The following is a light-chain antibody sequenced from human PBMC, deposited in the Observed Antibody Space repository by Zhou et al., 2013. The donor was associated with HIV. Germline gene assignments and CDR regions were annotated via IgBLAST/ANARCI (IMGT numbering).Light chain of an antibody. Sequence: DIQMTQSPSTLSASVGDRVTITCRASQSISSWLAWYQQKPGKAPNLLIYTASTLENGVPSSFSGSESGTEFTLTISSLQPDDSATYHCQQYNSVSTFGQGTKVELK. V-gene: IGKV1-5*03. CDR2: TAS. J-gene: IGKJ1*01. CDR1: QSISSW. CDR3: QQYNSVST.